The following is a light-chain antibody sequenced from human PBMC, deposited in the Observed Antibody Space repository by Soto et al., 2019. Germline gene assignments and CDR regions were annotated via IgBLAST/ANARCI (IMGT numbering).Light chain of an antibody. Sequence: PGERATLSCRASQRVSNFFAWYQQKPGQSPRLLIYDASNRATGVPARFSGSGSGTDFTLTINSLEPEDFAVYYCQHRSSWPLTFGGGTKVEIK. CDR1: QRVSNF. CDR3: QHRSSWPLT. J-gene: IGKJ4*01. V-gene: IGKV3-11*01. CDR2: DAS.